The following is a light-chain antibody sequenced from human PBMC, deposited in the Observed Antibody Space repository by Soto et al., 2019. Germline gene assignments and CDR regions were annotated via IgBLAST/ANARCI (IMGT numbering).Light chain of an antibody. J-gene: IGLJ1*01. CDR3: SSYKSSSTPGLV. V-gene: IGLV2-14*01. CDR2: DVS. Sequence: QSALTQPASVSGSPGQSITISCTGTSSDVGGYNYVSWYQQHPGKAPKLMIYDVSNRPSGVSNRFSGSKSGNTASLTISGLQAEEEADYYCSSYKSSSTPGLVFGTGTKLTVL. CDR1: SSDVGGYNY.